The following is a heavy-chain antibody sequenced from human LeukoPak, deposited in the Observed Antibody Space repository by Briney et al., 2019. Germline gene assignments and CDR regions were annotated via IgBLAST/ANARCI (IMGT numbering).Heavy chain of an antibody. CDR1: GFIFDDYL. J-gene: IGHJ4*02. V-gene: IGHV3-43*01. CDR2: ISWGGGVT. Sequence: GGSLRLSCAASGFIFDDYLIHWVRQRPGKGLEWVSLISWGGGVTYHADSVKGRFTISRDNAKNSLYLQMNSLRAEDTAVYYCATIDLRSFCYWGQGTLVTVSS. D-gene: IGHD5/OR15-5a*01. CDR3: ATIDLRSFCY.